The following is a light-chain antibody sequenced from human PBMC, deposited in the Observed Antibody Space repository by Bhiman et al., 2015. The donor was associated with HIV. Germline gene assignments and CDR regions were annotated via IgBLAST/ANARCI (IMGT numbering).Light chain of an antibody. CDR1: SSDVGGYNY. V-gene: IGLV2-14*03. Sequence: QSALTQPASVSGSPGQSITISCTGTSSDVGGYNYVSWYQQHPGKAPKLMISDVSERPSGVSNRFSGSKSGNTASLTISGLQAEDEADYYCCSYGGSANSVVFGGGTKLTVL. J-gene: IGLJ2*01. CDR3: CSYGGSANSVV. CDR2: DVS.